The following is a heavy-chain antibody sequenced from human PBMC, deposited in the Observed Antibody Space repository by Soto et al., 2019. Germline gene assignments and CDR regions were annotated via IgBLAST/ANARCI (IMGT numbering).Heavy chain of an antibody. V-gene: IGHV3-33*01. Sequence: RRLSCAASGFTFSSYSMHWVRQAPGKGLEGVEVIWDDGSNKYYADSVKGRFTIARDNSKNTLYLQMNSLRAEDMGVYYCARHTISPLYGMDVWGQGTTVTVSS. CDR2: IWDDGSNK. J-gene: IGHJ6*02. D-gene: IGHD3-3*02. CDR3: ARHTISPLYGMDV. CDR1: GFTFSSYS.